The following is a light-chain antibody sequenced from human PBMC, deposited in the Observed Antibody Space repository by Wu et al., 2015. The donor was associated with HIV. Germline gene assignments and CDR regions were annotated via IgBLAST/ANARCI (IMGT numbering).Light chain of an antibody. CDR1: QSVSRF. CDR2: DTS. V-gene: IGKV3-11*01. J-gene: IGKJ1*01. Sequence: EIVLTQSPATLSLSPGERATLSCRASQSVSRFLAWYQHKPGQAPRVVIYDTSNRAAGIPARFSGSGFGTDFTLTISSLQSEDFAIYYCHQYDTWPQTFGQGTKVEVK. CDR3: HQYDTWPQT.